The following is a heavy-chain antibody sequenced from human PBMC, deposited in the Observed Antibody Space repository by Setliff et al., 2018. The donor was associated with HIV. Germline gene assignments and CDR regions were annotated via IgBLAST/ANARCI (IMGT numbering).Heavy chain of an antibody. CDR1: GFIFSSYW. CDR2: IKQGGSEK. J-gene: IGHJ4*02. CDR3: ARVADGYNSYFDY. Sequence: GGSLRLSCTASGFIFSSYWMSWVRQAPGKGLEWVANIKQGGSEKYYVDSVKGRFTMSRDNAKNSRFLQMHSLRAEDTAVYYCARVADGYNSYFDYWGQGTVVTVSS. D-gene: IGHD5-18*01. V-gene: IGHV3-7*01.